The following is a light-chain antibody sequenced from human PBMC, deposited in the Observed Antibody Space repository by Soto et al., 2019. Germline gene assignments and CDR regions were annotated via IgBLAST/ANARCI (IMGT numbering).Light chain of an antibody. CDR1: QSVSNY. CDR3: QQRSNRPPIT. CDR2: DAS. Sequence: DIVLTQSPATLSLSPGERATLSCRASQSVSNYLVWYQQKPGQAPRLLIYDASNRATGIPARFSGSGSGTDFTLTISSLEPEDFAVYYCQQRSNRPPITFGQGTRLEIK. J-gene: IGKJ5*01. V-gene: IGKV3-11*01.